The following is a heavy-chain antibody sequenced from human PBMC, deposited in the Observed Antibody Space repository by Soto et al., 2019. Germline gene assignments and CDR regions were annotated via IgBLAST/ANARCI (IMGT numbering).Heavy chain of an antibody. D-gene: IGHD7-27*01. CDR3: ARDRKWGGLIYGMDV. Sequence: SETLSLTCTVSGGSISSGGYYWSWIRQHPGKGLEWIGYIYYSGSTYYNPSLKSRVTISVDTSKNQFSLKLSSVTAADTAAYYCARDRKWGGLIYGMDVWGQGTTVTVSS. CDR2: IYYSGST. CDR1: GGSISSGGYY. J-gene: IGHJ6*02. V-gene: IGHV4-31*03.